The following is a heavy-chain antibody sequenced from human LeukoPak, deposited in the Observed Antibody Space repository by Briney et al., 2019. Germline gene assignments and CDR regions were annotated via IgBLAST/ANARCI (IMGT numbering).Heavy chain of an antibody. D-gene: IGHD2-2*02. J-gene: IGHJ4*02. CDR1: GYTFTSYG. CDR3: ARDRGYCSSTSCYTTFDY. Sequence: ASAKVSCKASGYTFTSYGISWVRQAPGQGLEWMGWISAYNGNTNYAQKFQGRVTMTRDTSISTAYMELSRLRSDDTAVYYCARDRGYCSSTSCYTTFDYWGQGTLVTVSS. V-gene: IGHV1-18*01. CDR2: ISAYNGNT.